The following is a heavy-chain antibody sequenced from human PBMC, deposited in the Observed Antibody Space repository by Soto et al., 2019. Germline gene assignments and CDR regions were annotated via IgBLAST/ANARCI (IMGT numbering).Heavy chain of an antibody. CDR2: IIPIFGTA. Sequence: EASVKVSCKASGGTFSSYAISWVRQAPGQGLEWMGGIIPIFGTANYAQKFQGRVTITADKSTSTAYMELSSLRSEDTAVYYCAREHGSGSYSPDFDYWGQGTLVTVSS. CDR1: GGTFSSYA. D-gene: IGHD3-10*01. J-gene: IGHJ4*02. CDR3: AREHGSGSYSPDFDY. V-gene: IGHV1-69*06.